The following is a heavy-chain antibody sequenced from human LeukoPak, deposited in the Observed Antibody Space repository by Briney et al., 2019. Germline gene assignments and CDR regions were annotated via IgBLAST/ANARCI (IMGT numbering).Heavy chain of an antibody. J-gene: IGHJ4*02. Sequence: ASVKVSCKVSGYTLTGLSMHWVRQAPGKGLEWMGGSDVAETDTIYAQKFQGRVTMTEDTSTDTAYMELNSLSSEDTAVYYCSSSGVEEWQGLHFWGQGTLVTVSS. V-gene: IGHV1-24*01. CDR2: SDVAETDT. D-gene: IGHD3-3*01. CDR1: GYTLTGLS. CDR3: SSSGVEEWQGLHF.